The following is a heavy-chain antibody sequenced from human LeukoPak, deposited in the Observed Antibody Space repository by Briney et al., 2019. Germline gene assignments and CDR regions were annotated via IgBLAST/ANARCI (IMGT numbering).Heavy chain of an antibody. V-gene: IGHV3-23*01. Sequence: GGSLRLSCAASGFTFGSYAMSWVRQAPGKGLEWVSAISGSGGSTYYADSVKGRFTISRDNSKNTLYLQMNSLRAEDTAVYYCAKGGDIAVVSYYYYGMDVWGQGTTVTVSS. CDR1: GFTFGSYA. J-gene: IGHJ6*02. CDR3: AKGGDIAVVSYYYYGMDV. CDR2: ISGSGGST. D-gene: IGHD6-19*01.